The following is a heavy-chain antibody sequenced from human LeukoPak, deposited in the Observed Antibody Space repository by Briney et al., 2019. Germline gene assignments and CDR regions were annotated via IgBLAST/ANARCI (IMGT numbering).Heavy chain of an antibody. CDR3: ARDFIVGAKNWFDP. V-gene: IGHV3-11*04. CDR1: GFTFSDYY. Sequence: GGSLRLSCAASGFTFSDYYMSWIRQAPGKGLEWVSYISSSGSTIYYADSVKGRFTISRDNAKNSLYLQMNSLRAEDTAVYYCARDFIVGAKNWFDPWGQGTLVTVSS. D-gene: IGHD1-26*01. CDR2: ISSSGSTI. J-gene: IGHJ5*02.